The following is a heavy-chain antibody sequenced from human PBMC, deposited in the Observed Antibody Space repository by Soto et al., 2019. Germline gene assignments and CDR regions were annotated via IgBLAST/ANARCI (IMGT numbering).Heavy chain of an antibody. CDR2: ISSSGSTI. V-gene: IGHV3-11*01. D-gene: IGHD4-4*01. J-gene: IGHJ3*02. CDR1: GFTFSDYY. Sequence: GGSLRLSCAASGFTFSDYYMSWIRQTPGKGLEWVSYISSSGSTIYYADSVKGRFTISRDNAKNSLYLQMNSLRAEDTAVYYCARERRGYSNYAYDAFDIWGQGTMVTVSS. CDR3: ARERRGYSNYAYDAFDI.